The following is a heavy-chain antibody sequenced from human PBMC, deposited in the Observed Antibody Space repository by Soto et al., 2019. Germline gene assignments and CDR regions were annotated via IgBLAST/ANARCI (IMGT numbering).Heavy chain of an antibody. CDR1: GFSFTTYA. D-gene: IGHD4-4*01. J-gene: IGHJ4*02. Sequence: SASGFSFTTYAMHWVRQAPGKGLEYVSEISSNGDATYYTDSVRGRFTVSRDNSKNTLYLQMSSLRAEDTAVYYCVKDLLYNNYVEAFWGQGTLVTVSS. CDR3: VKDLLYNNYVEAF. CDR2: ISSNGDAT. V-gene: IGHV3-64D*08.